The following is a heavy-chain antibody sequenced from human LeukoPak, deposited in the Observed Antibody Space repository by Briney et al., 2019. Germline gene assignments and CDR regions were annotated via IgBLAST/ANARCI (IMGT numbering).Heavy chain of an antibody. CDR3: ARDTIDYYFWSGYSNWFDP. CDR2: IYTSGST. J-gene: IGHJ5*02. V-gene: IGHV4-4*07. Sequence: SETLSPTCTVSGGSISSYYWSWIRQPAGKGLELTGRIYTSGSTNYNPSLKSRVTMSVATSKNQFSLKLSSVTAADTAVYYCARDTIDYYFWSGYSNWFDPWGQGTLVTVSS. CDR1: GGSISSYY. D-gene: IGHD3-3*01.